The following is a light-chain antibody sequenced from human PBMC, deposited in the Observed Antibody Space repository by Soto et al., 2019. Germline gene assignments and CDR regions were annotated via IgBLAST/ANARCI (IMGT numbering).Light chain of an antibody. CDR3: QQYNNWPLT. Sequence: EIVMTQSPATLSVSPGERATLSCRASQSVSSNLAWYRQKPGQAPRLLIYGASTRATGIPARFSGSGSGTEFTLIISNLQSEDFAVYYCQQYNNWPLTFGGGTKVEIK. CDR1: QSVSSN. CDR2: GAS. V-gene: IGKV3-15*01. J-gene: IGKJ4*01.